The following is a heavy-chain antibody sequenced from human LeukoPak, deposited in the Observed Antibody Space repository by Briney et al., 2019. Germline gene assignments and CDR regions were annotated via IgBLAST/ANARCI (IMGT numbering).Heavy chain of an antibody. CDR1: GYTFTGYY. CDR2: ISPSGGST. CDR3: ARDNSVRDEAWWLNP. V-gene: IGHV1-46*01. D-gene: IGHD5-24*01. Sequence: ASVKVSCKVSGYTFTGYYMYWVRQAPGQGPEWMGVISPSGGSTTYAQKFQGRVTLTRDMSTSTDYLELSSLRSEDTAVYYCARDNSVRDEAWWLNPWGQGTLVTVSS. J-gene: IGHJ5*02.